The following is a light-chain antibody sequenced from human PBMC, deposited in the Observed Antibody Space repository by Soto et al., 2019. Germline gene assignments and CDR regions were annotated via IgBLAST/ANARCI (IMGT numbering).Light chain of an antibody. CDR2: DAS. V-gene: IGKV3-20*01. CDR3: QQYGSSPIT. CDR1: QSVSSSY. Sequence: EIVLTQPPGTLSLSPGERVTLSCRASQSVSSSYVAWYQQKPGQAPRLLIYDASSRATGIPDRFSGSGSGADFTLTISRLEPEDFAVYYCQQYGSSPITFGHGTRLDIK. J-gene: IGKJ5*01.